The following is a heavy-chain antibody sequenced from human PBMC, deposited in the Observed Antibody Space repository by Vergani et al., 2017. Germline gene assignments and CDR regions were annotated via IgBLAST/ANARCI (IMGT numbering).Heavy chain of an antibody. CDR2: INPSGGHT. V-gene: IGHV1-46*03. CDR1: EYTFITYY. J-gene: IGHJ4*02. CDR3: ARGDYGMLTGDRY. D-gene: IGHD3-9*01. Sequence: QVQLVQSGAEVKKSGASVKVSCKTSEYTFITYYMHWVRQAPGQGLEWMGIINPSGGHTNYAQKFQGRVTITRDTSTSTVYMELSSLRSEDTAIYYCARGDYGMLTGDRYWGQGTLVTVSA.